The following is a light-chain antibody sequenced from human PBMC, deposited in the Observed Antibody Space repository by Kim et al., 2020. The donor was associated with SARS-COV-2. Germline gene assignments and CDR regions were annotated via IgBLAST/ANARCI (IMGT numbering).Light chain of an antibody. CDR1: QSVLYSSNNKNY. V-gene: IGKV4-1*01. Sequence: DIVMTQSPDSLAVSLGGRATINCKSSQSVLYSSNNKNYLAWYQQKPGQPPKLLIYWASTRESGVPDRFSGSGSGTDVTLTISSLQAEDVAVYYCQLYYSTPYSFGQGTKLEI. CDR3: QLYYSTPYS. CDR2: WAS. J-gene: IGKJ2*03.